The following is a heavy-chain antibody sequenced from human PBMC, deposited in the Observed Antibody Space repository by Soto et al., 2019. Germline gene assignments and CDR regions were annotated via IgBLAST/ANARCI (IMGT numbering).Heavy chain of an antibody. Sequence: PGGSLRVSCAASGFTFSSYAMSWVRQAPGKGLEWVSAISGSGGSTYYADSVKGRFTISRDNSKNTLYLQMNSLRAEDTAVYYCAKEGIPTRLRSLLVGYYFDYWGQGTLVTVSS. CDR2: ISGSGGST. CDR1: GFTFSSYA. CDR3: AKEGIPTRLRSLLVGYYFDY. J-gene: IGHJ4*02. V-gene: IGHV3-23*01. D-gene: IGHD5-12*01.